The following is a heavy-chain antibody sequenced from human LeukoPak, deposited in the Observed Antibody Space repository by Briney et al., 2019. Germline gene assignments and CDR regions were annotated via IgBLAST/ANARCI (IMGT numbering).Heavy chain of an antibody. CDR1: GFTFSTSW. Sequence: GGSLRLSCAASGFTFSTSWMTWVRQAPGKGLDWLGNINPDGSRINYVDSVKGRFTFSRDNAKNSLFLQMNSLRAEDTAVYYCARAPYSWAPMAAHYSMDVWGQGTTVTVSS. V-gene: IGHV3-7*01. D-gene: IGHD5-18*01. CDR2: INPDGSRI. CDR3: ARAPYSWAPMAAHYSMDV. J-gene: IGHJ6*02.